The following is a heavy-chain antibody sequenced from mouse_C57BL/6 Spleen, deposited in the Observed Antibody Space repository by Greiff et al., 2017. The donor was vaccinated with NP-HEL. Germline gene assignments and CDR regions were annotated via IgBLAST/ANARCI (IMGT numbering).Heavy chain of an antibody. CDR3: ARSVVASDY. CDR1: GYTFTSYW. J-gene: IGHJ2*01. CDR2: IPPNSGST. V-gene: IGHV1-64*01. Sequence: VQLQQSGAELVKPGASVKLSCKASGYTFTSYWMHWVKQRPGQGLEWIGMIPPNSGSTNYNEKFKSKATLTVDKSSSTAYMQLSSLTSEDSAVYYCARSVVASDYWGQGTTLTVSS. D-gene: IGHD1-1*01.